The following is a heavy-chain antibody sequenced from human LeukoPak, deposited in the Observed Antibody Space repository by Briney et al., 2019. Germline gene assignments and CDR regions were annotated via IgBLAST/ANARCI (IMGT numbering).Heavy chain of an antibody. CDR3: ARVSGYSGYDTLDY. V-gene: IGHV3-23*01. CDR1: GFTFSSYA. D-gene: IGHD5-12*01. J-gene: IGHJ4*02. CDR2: IVGSGGTT. Sequence: SGGSLRLSCSASGFTFSSYAMTWVRQAPGKGLEWVSTIVGSGGTTYYTDSVKGRFTISRDNSMDTLYLQMNSLRAEDTAVYYCARVSGYSGYDTLDYWGQGTLVTVSS.